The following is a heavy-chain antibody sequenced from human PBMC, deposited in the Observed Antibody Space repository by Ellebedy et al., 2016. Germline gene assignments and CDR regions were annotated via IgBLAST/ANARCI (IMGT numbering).Heavy chain of an antibody. D-gene: IGHD3-16*01. Sequence: GESLKISCAASGFTFSNYAMTWVRQAPGRGPEWVSSISESGDSSFYADSVKGRFTISRDNSKNTLYLQMNSLRSEDTAVYYCAKDRLRGGDVWGQGTTVTVSS. V-gene: IGHV3-23*01. CDR3: AKDRLRGGDV. J-gene: IGHJ6*02. CDR1: GFTFSNYA. CDR2: ISESGDSS.